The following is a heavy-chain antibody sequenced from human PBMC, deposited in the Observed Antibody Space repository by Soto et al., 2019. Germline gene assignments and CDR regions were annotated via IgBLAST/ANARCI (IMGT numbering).Heavy chain of an antibody. CDR3: ARSFYCSDGSCYSDY. J-gene: IGHJ4*02. CDR1: GYTFTSYH. D-gene: IGHD2-15*01. Sequence: ASVKVSCKSSGYTFTSYHFSWVRQAPGQGLEWMGWISAYNGNIKYAQSFQGRVTLTTDTSTSSAYMELRSLRAGDTAVYYCARSFYCSDGSCYSDYWGQGTLVTVSS. V-gene: IGHV1-18*01. CDR2: ISAYNGNI.